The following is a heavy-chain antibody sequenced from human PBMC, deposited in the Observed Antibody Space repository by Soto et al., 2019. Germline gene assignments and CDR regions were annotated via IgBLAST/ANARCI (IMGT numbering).Heavy chain of an antibody. Sequence: GESLKFSCKGSGYSFTSYWIGWVRQMPGKGLEWMGIIYSGDSDTRYSPSFQGQVTISADKSISTPYLQLSSLKASDTAMYYCARHLVAARPRDRESPALYYYYGMDVWGQGTTVTVSS. V-gene: IGHV5-51*01. D-gene: IGHD6-6*01. CDR3: ARHLVAARPRDRESPALYYYYGMDV. CDR2: IYSGDSDT. J-gene: IGHJ6*02. CDR1: GYSFTSYW.